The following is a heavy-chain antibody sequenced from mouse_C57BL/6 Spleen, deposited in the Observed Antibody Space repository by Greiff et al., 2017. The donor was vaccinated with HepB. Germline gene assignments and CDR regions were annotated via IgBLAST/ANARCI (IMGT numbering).Heavy chain of an antibody. CDR2: INPNNGGT. CDR1: GYTFTDYN. D-gene: IGHD1-1*01. V-gene: IGHV1-22*01. Sequence: EVQLQQSGPELVKPGASVKMSCKASGYTFTDYNMHWVKQSHGKSLEWIGYINPNNGGTSYNQKFKGKATLTVNKSSSTAYMELRSLTSEDSAVYYCARKSVYYYGSSPYYFDYWGQGTTLTVSS. J-gene: IGHJ2*01. CDR3: ARKSVYYYGSSPYYFDY.